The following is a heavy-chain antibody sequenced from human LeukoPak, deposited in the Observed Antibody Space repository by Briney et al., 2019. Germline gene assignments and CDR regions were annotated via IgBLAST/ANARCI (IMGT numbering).Heavy chain of an antibody. Sequence: SETLSLTCTVSGGSISSYYWSWIRRPPGKGLEWIGYIYYSGSTNYNPSLKSRVTISVDTSKNQFSLKLSSVTAADTAVYYCARGGREDNFDYWGQGTLVTVSS. J-gene: IGHJ4*02. CDR3: ARGGREDNFDY. CDR2: IYYSGST. CDR1: GGSISSYY. D-gene: IGHD3-16*01. V-gene: IGHV4-59*01.